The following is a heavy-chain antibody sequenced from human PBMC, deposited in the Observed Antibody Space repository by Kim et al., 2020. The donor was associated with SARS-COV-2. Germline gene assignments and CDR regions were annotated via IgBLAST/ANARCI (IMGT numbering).Heavy chain of an antibody. J-gene: IGHJ5*02. V-gene: IGHV4-34*01. D-gene: IGHD6-19*01. Sequence: NPALKSRVTISVDTAKNQCALKLSSVTAAGTAVYYCAVAVAGTGGWFDPWGQGTLVTVSS. CDR3: AVAVAGTGGWFDP.